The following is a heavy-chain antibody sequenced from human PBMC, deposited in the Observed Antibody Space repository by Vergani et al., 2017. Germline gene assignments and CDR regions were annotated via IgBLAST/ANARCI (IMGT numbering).Heavy chain of an antibody. Sequence: QVQLEQSGAEVKKPGSSVQVSCKAFGDSFNTYSLNWVRQAPGQGLEWMGIINPSGGSTSYAQKFQGRVTMTRDTSTSTVYMELSSLRSEDTAVYYCAREGLGSYYYGSGRSNRFDPWGQGTLVTVSS. CDR1: GDSFNTYS. CDR3: AREGLGSYYYGSGRSNRFDP. D-gene: IGHD3-10*01. CDR2: INPSGGST. J-gene: IGHJ5*02. V-gene: IGHV1-46*02.